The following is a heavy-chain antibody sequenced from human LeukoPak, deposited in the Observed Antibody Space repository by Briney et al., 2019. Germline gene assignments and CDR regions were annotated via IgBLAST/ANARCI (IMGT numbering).Heavy chain of an antibody. CDR1: GGTFSSYA. CDR2: IIPILGIA. Sequence: GASVKVSCKASGGTFSSYAISWVRQAPGQGLEWMGRIIPILGIANYAQKFQGRVTITADKSTSTAYMELSSLRSEDTAVYYCARDRVGYSGYDDAFDIWGQGTMVTVSS. V-gene: IGHV1-69*04. CDR3: ARDRVGYSGYDDAFDI. D-gene: IGHD5-12*01. J-gene: IGHJ3*02.